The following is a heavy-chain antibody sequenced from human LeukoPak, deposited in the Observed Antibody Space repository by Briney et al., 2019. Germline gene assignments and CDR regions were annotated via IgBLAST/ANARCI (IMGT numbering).Heavy chain of an antibody. CDR1: AFIFSGHW. D-gene: IGHD4-23*01. J-gene: IGHJ4*02. CDR2: IASDGSST. CDR3: ARGRPHGNDY. V-gene: IGHV3-74*01. Sequence: GGSLRLSCEGSAFIFSGHWMNWVRQTPGKGLVWVSRIASDGSSTTYADSVKGRFSISRDNAKNTLYLQMNSLRVEDTAVYYCARGRPHGNDYWGQGTLVTVSS.